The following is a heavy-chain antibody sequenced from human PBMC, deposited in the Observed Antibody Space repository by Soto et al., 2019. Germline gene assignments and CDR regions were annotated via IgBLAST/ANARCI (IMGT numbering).Heavy chain of an antibody. J-gene: IGHJ4*02. D-gene: IGHD1-1*01. CDR2: INAGNGNT. V-gene: IGHV1-3*01. Sequence: ASVKVSCKASGYTFTSYAMNWVRQAPGQRLEWMGWINAGNGNTKYSQKFQGRVTITRDTSASTAYMELSSLRSEDTAVYYCARARNDALSLSLDYWGQGTLVTVSS. CDR3: ARARNDALSLSLDY. CDR1: GYTFTSYA.